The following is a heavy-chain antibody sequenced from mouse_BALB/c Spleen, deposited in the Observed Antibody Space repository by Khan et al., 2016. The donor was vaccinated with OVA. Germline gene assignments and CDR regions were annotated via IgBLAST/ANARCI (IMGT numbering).Heavy chain of an antibody. Sequence: VQLKESGAELVRPGALVKLSCKASGFNLKDYYMHWVKQRPEQGLEWIGWIDPENGNTIYDPKFQDKVSMSADTSSNPAYLQLSSLTSEDTAVYYFARSDYEAMDYWGQGTSVTVSS. CDR3: ARSDYEAMDY. V-gene: IGHV14-1*02. J-gene: IGHJ4*01. CDR2: IDPENGNT. CDR1: GFNLKDYY. D-gene: IGHD2-13*01.